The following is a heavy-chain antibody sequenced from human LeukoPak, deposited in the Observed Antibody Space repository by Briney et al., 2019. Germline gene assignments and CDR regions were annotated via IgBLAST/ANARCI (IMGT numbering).Heavy chain of an antibody. CDR2: ISGSGGST. CDR1: GFTFSSYA. J-gene: IGHJ4*02. Sequence: GGSLRLSCAASGFTFSSYAMNWVRQAPGKGLEWVSGISGSGGSTYYADSVKGRFTISRDNSKNTLYLQMNSLRAEDTAVYYCANQYCDSTGLYYFDYWGQGTLVTVSP. D-gene: IGHD3-22*01. V-gene: IGHV3-23*01. CDR3: ANQYCDSTGLYYFDY.